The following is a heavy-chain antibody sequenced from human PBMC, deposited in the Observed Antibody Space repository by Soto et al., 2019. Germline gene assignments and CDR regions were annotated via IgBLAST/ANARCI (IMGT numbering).Heavy chain of an antibody. J-gene: IGHJ4*02. CDR3: ASLHSGYGFDLED. CDR1: CDSIISGGYY. V-gene: IGHV4-39*01. D-gene: IGHD5-12*01. CDR2: IYYDGIP. Sequence: SETLSLTCSVSCDSIISGGYYWAWLRQPPGKGLEWIATIYYDGIPYCNPSLKSRVVISVETSRNQFSMKRSAVNAADTAIDYCASLHSGYGFDLEDRGQGPLVKVSS.